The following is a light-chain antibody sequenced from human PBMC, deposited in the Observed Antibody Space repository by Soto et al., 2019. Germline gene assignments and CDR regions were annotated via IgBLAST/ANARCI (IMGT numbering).Light chain of an antibody. CDR1: QGISNY. Sequence: DIQMTQSPSSLSASVGDRVTITCRARQGISNYLAWYQQKPGKVPKLLIYAASTLQSGVPSRFSGSGSGTDFTLTISSLQPEDVSTYYCQKYNSAPWTFDQGTKVDIK. CDR2: AAS. CDR3: QKYNSAPWT. J-gene: IGKJ1*01. V-gene: IGKV1-27*01.